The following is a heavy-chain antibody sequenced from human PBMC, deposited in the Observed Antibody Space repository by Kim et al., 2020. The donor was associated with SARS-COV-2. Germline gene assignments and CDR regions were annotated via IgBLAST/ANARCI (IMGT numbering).Heavy chain of an antibody. CDR1: GYTFTSYG. CDR3: ARDEADGVTIFGVVSIAGVVCDP. Sequence: ASVKVSCKASGYTFTSYGISWLRQAPGQGLEWMGWISAYNGNTNYAQKLQGRVTMTTDTSTSTAYMELRSLRSDDTAVYYCARDEADGVTIFGVVSIAGVVCDPWGQGTLVTVSS. CDR2: ISAYNGNT. J-gene: IGHJ5*02. V-gene: IGHV1-18*01. D-gene: IGHD3-3*01.